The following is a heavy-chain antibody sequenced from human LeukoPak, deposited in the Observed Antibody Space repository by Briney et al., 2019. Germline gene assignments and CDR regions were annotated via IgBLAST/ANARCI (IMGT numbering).Heavy chain of an antibody. D-gene: IGHD2-2*01. Sequence: GRSLRLSCAASGFSFGTSGMHWVRQTPGKGLERVAVVWYDGTNKHYADSVRGRFTISRDNSKNTLYLQMNSLRIEDTAVYYCARYCSSTSCSHNAFDIWGQGTLVTVSS. J-gene: IGHJ3*02. CDR2: VWYDGTNK. V-gene: IGHV3-33*01. CDR1: GFSFGTSG. CDR3: ARYCSSTSCSHNAFDI.